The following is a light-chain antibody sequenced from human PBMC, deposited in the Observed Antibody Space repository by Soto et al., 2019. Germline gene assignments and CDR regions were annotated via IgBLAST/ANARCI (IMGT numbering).Light chain of an antibody. J-gene: IGLJ2*01. CDR2: DVR. CDR1: SNDVGGYNY. Sequence: QSVLTQPASVSGSPGQSITISCTGTSNDVGGYNYVSWYQQHPGKAPKLMIYDVRNRPSGVSNRFSGSKSDNTASLTISGLQAEDEADYYCTSYTPSSILAFGGGTKVTVL. CDR3: TSYTPSSILA. V-gene: IGLV2-14*01.